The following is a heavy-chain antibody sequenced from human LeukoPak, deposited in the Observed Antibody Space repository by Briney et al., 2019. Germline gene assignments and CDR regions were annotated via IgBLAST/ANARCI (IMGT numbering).Heavy chain of an antibody. CDR2: IYHSGST. J-gene: IGHJ5*02. CDR1: GGSISSGDYY. Sequence: PSETLSLTCTVSGGSISSGDYYWSWIRQPPGKGLEWIGYIYHSGSTYYSPSLKSRVTMSVDRSKNQVSLRLSSVTAADTAVYYCARPVGATTNWFDPWGQGTLVTVSS. D-gene: IGHD1-26*01. CDR3: ARPVGATTNWFDP. V-gene: IGHV4-30-2*01.